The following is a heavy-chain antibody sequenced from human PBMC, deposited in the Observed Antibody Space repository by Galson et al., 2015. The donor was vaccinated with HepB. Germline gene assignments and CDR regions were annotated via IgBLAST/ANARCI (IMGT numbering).Heavy chain of an antibody. CDR2: INPNSGGT. CDR1: GYTFTGYY. D-gene: IGHD1-14*01. CDR3: ARPKGAEVDAFDI. J-gene: IGHJ3*02. V-gene: IGHV1-2*04. Sequence: SVKVSCKVSGYTFTGYYMHWVRQAPGQGLEWMGWINPNSGGTNYAQKFQGWVTMTRDTSISTAYMELSRLRSDDTAVYYCARPKGAEVDAFDIWGQGTMVTVSS.